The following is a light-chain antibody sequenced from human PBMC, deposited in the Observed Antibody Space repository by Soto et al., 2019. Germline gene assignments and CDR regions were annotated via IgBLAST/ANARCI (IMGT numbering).Light chain of an antibody. J-gene: IGKJ1*01. CDR2: DAS. CDR3: QKYNSAPWT. Sequence: DIHMTQSPSSLSASVGDRVTITCRASQGMGNYLAWYQQKPGKVPKLLIYDASSLEPGVPSRFSGSGSGTDCTLTISSLQPEDVGIYYCQKYNSAPWTFAQGTKVDIK. CDR1: QGMGNY. V-gene: IGKV1-27*01.